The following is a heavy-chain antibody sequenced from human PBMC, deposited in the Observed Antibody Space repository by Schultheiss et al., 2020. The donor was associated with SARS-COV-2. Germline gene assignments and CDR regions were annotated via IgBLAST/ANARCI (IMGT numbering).Heavy chain of an antibody. D-gene: IGHD5-24*01. V-gene: IGHV1-18*04. CDR3: ARADQAISPHGLDV. J-gene: IGHJ6*02. Sequence: ASVKVSCKASGYTFTSYGISWVRQAPGQGLEWMGWISGYNGNTNYAQTFQGRVTMTTDSATRTSYMELRSLRSDDTAVYYCARADQAISPHGLDVWGQGTTVTVSS. CDR1: GYTFTSYG. CDR2: ISGYNGNT.